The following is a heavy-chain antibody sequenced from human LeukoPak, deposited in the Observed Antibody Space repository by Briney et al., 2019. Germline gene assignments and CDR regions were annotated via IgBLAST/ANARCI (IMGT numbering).Heavy chain of an antibody. CDR2: IIPIFGTA. V-gene: IGHV1-69*13. J-gene: IGHJ4*02. D-gene: IGHD4-17*01. Sequence: GASVNVSCKASGGTFSSYAISWVRQAPGQGLEWMGGIIPIFGTANYAQKFQGRVTITADESTSTAYMELSSLRSEDTAVYYCARVVDDYGDYSFHYWGQGTLVTVSS. CDR1: GGTFSSYA. CDR3: ARVVDDYGDYSFHY.